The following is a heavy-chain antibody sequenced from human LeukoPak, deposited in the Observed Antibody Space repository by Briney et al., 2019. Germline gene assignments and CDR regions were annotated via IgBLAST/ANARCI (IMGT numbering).Heavy chain of an antibody. CDR1: GFTFSSYT. D-gene: IGHD6-13*01. Sequence: GGSLRLSCAASGFTFSSYTMNWVRQAPGKGLEWISYISNSGSTIYYADSVKGRFTISRDNAKNSLYLQMNSLRAEDTAFYYCAREGTNWYDFDYWGQGSLVTVSS. V-gene: IGHV3-48*03. CDR3: AREGTNWYDFDY. CDR2: ISNSGSTI. J-gene: IGHJ4*02.